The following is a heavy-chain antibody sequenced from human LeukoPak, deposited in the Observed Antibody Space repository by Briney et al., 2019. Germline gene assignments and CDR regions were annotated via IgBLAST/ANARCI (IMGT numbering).Heavy chain of an antibody. Sequence: ASVKVSCKASGYTFTSYGISWVRQAPGQGLEWMGWISAYNGNTNYAQKLQGRVTMTTDTSTSTAYMELRSLRSDDTAVYYCARASPIFGVVKFYYYYYYMDVWGKGTTVTVSS. J-gene: IGHJ6*03. CDR1: GYTFTSYG. D-gene: IGHD3-3*01. CDR3: ARASPIFGVVKFYYYYYYMDV. CDR2: ISAYNGNT. V-gene: IGHV1-18*01.